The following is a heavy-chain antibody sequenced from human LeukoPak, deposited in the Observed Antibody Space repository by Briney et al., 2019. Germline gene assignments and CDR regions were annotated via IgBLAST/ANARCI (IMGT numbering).Heavy chain of an antibody. D-gene: IGHD5-12*01. J-gene: IGHJ5*02. CDR1: GFTFSNAG. V-gene: IGHV3-15*01. CDR3: ARGAWRATIPLKSFDP. CDR2: IKTKSEGGTT. Sequence: GGSLRLSCTASGFTFSNAGMNWVRQAPGKGLEWVGRIKTKSEGGTTDYAAPAKGRFTISRDNAKNSLYLQMNSLRAEDTAVYYCARGAWRATIPLKSFDPWGQGTLVTVSS.